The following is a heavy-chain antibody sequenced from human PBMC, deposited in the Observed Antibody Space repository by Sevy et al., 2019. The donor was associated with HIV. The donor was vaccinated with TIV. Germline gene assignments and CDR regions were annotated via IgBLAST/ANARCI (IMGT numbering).Heavy chain of an antibody. V-gene: IGHV1-69*13. J-gene: IGHJ6*02. CDR3: ASSYYESSGYHLFYYYGMGV. CDR1: GGTFSNYA. D-gene: IGHD3-22*01. Sequence: ASVKVSCKASGGTFSNYAISWVRQAPGQGLEWMGGFIPMFDTANSAQKFQGRVTLTADGSTSTAYMELSSLRSEDTAVYYCASSYYESSGYHLFYYYGMGVWGQGTTVTVSS. CDR2: FIPMFDTA.